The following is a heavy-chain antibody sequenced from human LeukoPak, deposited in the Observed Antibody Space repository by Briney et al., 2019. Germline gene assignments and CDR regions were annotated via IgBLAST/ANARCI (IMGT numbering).Heavy chain of an antibody. Sequence: GGSLRLSCAASGFPFSSYAMSWVRQAPGKGLEWVSAISGSGGSTYYADSVKGRFTISRDNSKNTLYLQMDSLRAEDTAVYYCARDRIQLWEYFDYWGQGTLVTVS. CDR1: GFPFSSYA. D-gene: IGHD5-18*01. CDR3: ARDRIQLWEYFDY. V-gene: IGHV3-23*01. CDR2: ISGSGGST. J-gene: IGHJ4*02.